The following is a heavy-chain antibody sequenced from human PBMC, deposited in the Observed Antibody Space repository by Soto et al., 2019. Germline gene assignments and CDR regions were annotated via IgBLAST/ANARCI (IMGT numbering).Heavy chain of an antibody. D-gene: IGHD5-12*01. CDR2: INAGNGNT. Sequence: QVQLVQSGAEVKKPGASVKVSCKASGYTFTSYAMHWVRQAPGQRLEWMGWINAGNGNTKYSQKFQGRVTITRDTSASTAYMELSSLRSEDTAVYYCARIDHVDIVATTPNAGGFDIWGQGTMVTVSS. V-gene: IGHV1-3*01. CDR3: ARIDHVDIVATTPNAGGFDI. J-gene: IGHJ3*02. CDR1: GYTFTSYA.